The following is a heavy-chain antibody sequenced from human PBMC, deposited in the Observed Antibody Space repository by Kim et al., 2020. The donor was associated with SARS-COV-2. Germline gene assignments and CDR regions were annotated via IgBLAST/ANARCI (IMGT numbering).Heavy chain of an antibody. V-gene: IGHV4-59*09. CDR3: ARGLGYSSSWYDY. D-gene: IGHD6-13*01. Sequence: NPSLKSRVTISVDTSKNQFSLKLSSVTAADTAVYYCARGLGYSSSWYDYWGQGTLVTVSS. J-gene: IGHJ4*02.